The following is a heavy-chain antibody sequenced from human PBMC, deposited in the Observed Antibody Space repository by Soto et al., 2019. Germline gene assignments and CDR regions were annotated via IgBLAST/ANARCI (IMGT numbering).Heavy chain of an antibody. J-gene: IGHJ4*02. CDR2: ISGSGGST. V-gene: IGHV3-23*01. Sequence: EVQLLESGGGLVQPGGSLELSFAASGFTFRNYALAWVRQAPGKGLEGASGISGSGGSTFYPDSVKGRFTISRDNSKNTLYLQMNSLRAEDTAVYYCAINYGTLIGANYFDYWGQGALVTVSS. CDR3: AINYGTLIGANYFDY. CDR1: GFTFRNYA. D-gene: IGHD3-16*01.